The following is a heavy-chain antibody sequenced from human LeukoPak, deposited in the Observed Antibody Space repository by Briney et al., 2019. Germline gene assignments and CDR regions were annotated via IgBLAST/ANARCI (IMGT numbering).Heavy chain of an antibody. CDR1: GGSFSGYY. J-gene: IGHJ4*02. D-gene: IGHD6-6*01. V-gene: IGHV4-34*01. CDR3: ARGTVGSSSSGGVFDY. CDR2: INHSGST. Sequence: PSETLSLTCAVYGGSFSGYYWSWIRQPPGKALEWFGEINHSGSTNYNPSLKSRVTISVDTSKNQFSLKLSSVTAADTAVYYCARGTVGSSSSGGVFDYWGQGTLVTVSS.